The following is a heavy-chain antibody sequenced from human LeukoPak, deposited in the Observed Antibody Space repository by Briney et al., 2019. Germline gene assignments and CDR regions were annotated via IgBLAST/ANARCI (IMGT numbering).Heavy chain of an antibody. CDR2: INPNSGGT. CDR3: AGDMITFGGVIVIQ. V-gene: IGHV1-2*02. Sequence: GASVKVSCKASGYTFTGYYMHWVRQAPGQGLEWMGWINPNSGGTNYAQKFQGRVTMTRDTSISTAYMELSRLRSDDTAVYYCAGDMITFGGVIVIQWGQGTPVTVSS. J-gene: IGHJ4*02. CDR1: GYTFTGYY. D-gene: IGHD3-16*02.